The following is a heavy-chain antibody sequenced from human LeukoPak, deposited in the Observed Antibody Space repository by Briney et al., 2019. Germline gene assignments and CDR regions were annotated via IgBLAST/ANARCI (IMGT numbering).Heavy chain of an antibody. J-gene: IGHJ3*02. V-gene: IGHV3-53*01. CDR3: ARGGSYLSAFDI. CDR2: IYSGGST. D-gene: IGHD1-26*01. Sequence: GGSLRLSCAASGFTFSSYAMNWVRQAPGKGLEWVSIIYSGGSTFYADSVKGRFTISRDNSKNTLYLQMNSLRAEDTAVYYCARGGSYLSAFDIWGQGTMVTVSS. CDR1: GFTFSSYA.